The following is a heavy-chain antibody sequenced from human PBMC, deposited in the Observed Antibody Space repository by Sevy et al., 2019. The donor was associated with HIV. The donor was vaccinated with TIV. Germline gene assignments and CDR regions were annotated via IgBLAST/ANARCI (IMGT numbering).Heavy chain of an antibody. Sequence: GGSLRLSCTASGFTFGDYCMSWVRQAPGKGLEWVAFLKSDVYGGKVDHAASGRGIFVISRDDSKTIAYLQMNDLKTEDTGVYYCTRWKAAQSIFDYWGQGALVTVSS. V-gene: IGHV3-49*04. CDR1: GFTFGDYC. CDR2: LKSDVYGGKV. D-gene: IGHD6-13*01. CDR3: TRWKAAQSIFDY. J-gene: IGHJ4*02.